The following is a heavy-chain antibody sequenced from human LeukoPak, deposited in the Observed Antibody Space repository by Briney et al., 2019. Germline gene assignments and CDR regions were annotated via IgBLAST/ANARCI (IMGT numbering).Heavy chain of an antibody. CDR2: INHSGST. CDR3: ARDSELELIGWFDP. D-gene: IGHD1-7*01. Sequence: SETLSLTCAAYGGSFSGYYWSWIRQPPGKGLEWSGEINHSGSTNYNPSLKSRVTISVDTSKNQFSLKLSSVTAADTAVYYCARDSELELIGWFDPWGQGTLVTVSS. CDR1: GGSFSGYY. V-gene: IGHV4-34*01. J-gene: IGHJ5*02.